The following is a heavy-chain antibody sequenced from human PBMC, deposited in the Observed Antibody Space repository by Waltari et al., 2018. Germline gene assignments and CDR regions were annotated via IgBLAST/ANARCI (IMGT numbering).Heavy chain of an antibody. Sequence: QVQLVQSGAAVKKPGASVTVSCKASGYTFTSYPISWVRQAPGQGLEWMGWISAHNGNTHYAQKVQGRVTMTTDTSTSTAYMELRSLRSDDTAVYYCARPSLGQYYLHGMDVWGQGTTVTVSS. J-gene: IGHJ6*02. V-gene: IGHV1-18*01. D-gene: IGHD3-10*01. CDR1: GYTFTSYP. CDR2: ISAHNGNT. CDR3: ARPSLGQYYLHGMDV.